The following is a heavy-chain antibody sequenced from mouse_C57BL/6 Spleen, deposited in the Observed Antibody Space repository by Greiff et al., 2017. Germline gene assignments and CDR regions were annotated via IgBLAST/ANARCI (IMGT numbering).Heavy chain of an antibody. CDR3: ARHRDDGYFFDY. J-gene: IGHJ2*01. D-gene: IGHD2-3*01. CDR2: ISSGGSYT. Sequence: EVQLVESGGDLVKPGGSLKLSCAASGFTFSSYGMSWVRQTPDKRLEWVATISSGGSYTYYPDSVKGRFPISRDNAKNTLYLQMSSLKSEDTAMYYCARHRDDGYFFDYWGQGTTLTVSS. V-gene: IGHV5-6*01. CDR1: GFTFSSYG.